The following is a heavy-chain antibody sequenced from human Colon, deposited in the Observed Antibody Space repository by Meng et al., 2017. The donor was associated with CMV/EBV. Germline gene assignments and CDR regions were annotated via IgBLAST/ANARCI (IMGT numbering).Heavy chain of an antibody. Sequence: TVAGGSVSSGGCNWSWIRQHPGKGLEWMGHTGDSGTTYYNPSLKSRVSISVDTFKNQFSLKVNSVTAADTAVYYCAGYYVGRGGQGPWGQGTLVTVSS. CDR2: TGDSGTT. D-gene: IGHD3-10*02. CDR3: AGYYVGRGGQGP. CDR1: GGSVSSGGCN. V-gene: IGHV4-31*03. J-gene: IGHJ5*02.